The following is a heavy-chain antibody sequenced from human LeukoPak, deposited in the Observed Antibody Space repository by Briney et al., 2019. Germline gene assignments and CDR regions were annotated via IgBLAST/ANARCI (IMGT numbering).Heavy chain of an antibody. CDR1: GFTFSSYA. CDR3: ARGRWGAFDI. D-gene: IGHD1-26*01. V-gene: IGHV3-30-3*01. CDR2: ISYDGSNK. Sequence: GGSLRLSRAASGFTFSSYAMHWVRQAPGKGLEWVAVISYDGSNKYYADSVKGRFTISKDNSKNTLYLQMNSLRAEDTAVYYCARGRWGAFDIWGQGTMVTVSS. J-gene: IGHJ3*02.